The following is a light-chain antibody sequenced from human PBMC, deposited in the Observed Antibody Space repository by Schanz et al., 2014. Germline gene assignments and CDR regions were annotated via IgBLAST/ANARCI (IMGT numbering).Light chain of an antibody. Sequence: DIPMTQSPSSLSASVGDRVTITCRASQSISTYLNWYQQKPGKAPKVLIYAASSLQSGVPSRFSGSGSGTDFTLTISSLQPEDFATYYCQQHYITPLTFGGGTKVEIK. V-gene: IGKV1-39*01. CDR1: QSISTY. CDR3: QQHYITPLT. J-gene: IGKJ4*01. CDR2: AAS.